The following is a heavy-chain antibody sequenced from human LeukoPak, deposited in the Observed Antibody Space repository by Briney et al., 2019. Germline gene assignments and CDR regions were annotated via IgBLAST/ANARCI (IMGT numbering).Heavy chain of an antibody. CDR2: INTDGSST. V-gene: IGHV3-74*01. Sequence: PGGSLRLSCAASGFTFIGYWMHWVRQVPGKGLLWVSRINTDGSSTTYADSVKGRFTISRDNTKNTLYLQVNSLRAEDTAVYYCARQSYYYDSSSYYHDYWGQGTLVTVSS. CDR3: ARQSYYYDSSSYYHDY. CDR1: GFTFIGYW. D-gene: IGHD3-22*01. J-gene: IGHJ4*02.